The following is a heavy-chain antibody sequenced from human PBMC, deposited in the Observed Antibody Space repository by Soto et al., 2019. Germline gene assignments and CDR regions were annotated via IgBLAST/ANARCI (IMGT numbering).Heavy chain of an antibody. CDR2: ISYDGSNK. J-gene: IGHJ6*02. V-gene: IGHV3-30-3*01. CDR3: ARDPTRGNIAVAGNGGIYYYYYYGMDV. D-gene: IGHD6-19*01. CDR1: GFTFSSYA. Sequence: HPGGSLRLSCAASGFTFSSYAMHWVRQAPGKGLEWVAVISYDGSNKYYADSVKGRFTISRDNSKNTLYLQMNSLRAEDTAVYYCARDPTRGNIAVAGNGGIYYYYYYGMDVWGQGTTVTVSS.